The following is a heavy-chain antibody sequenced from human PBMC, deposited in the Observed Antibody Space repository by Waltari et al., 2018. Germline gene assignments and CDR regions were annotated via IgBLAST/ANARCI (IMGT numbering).Heavy chain of an antibody. D-gene: IGHD6-13*01. J-gene: IGHJ6*02. CDR1: GFTYSNHW. V-gene: IGHV3-74*01. CDR3: ARLAPKTYRSPVPGRDYYYGLDV. Sequence: EEQLVESGGGLVQPGDSLRLSCAASGFTYSNHWMHWVRQAPGRGLGGVSRINGDGSTSNDADSVKGRFTISRDNTKKTLYLQMKRLRVEDTAVYYCARLAPKTYRSPVPGRDYYYGLDVWGQGTTVTVSS. CDR2: INGDGSTS.